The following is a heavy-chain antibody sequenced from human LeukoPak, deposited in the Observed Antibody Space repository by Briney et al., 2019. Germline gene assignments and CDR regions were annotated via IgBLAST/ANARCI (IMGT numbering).Heavy chain of an antibody. J-gene: IGHJ6*02. CDR2: INPSGGST. V-gene: IGHV1-46*01. D-gene: IGHD7-27*01. CDR3: ASESGSELGGPYYYYGMDV. Sequence: ASVKVSCKASGYTSTSYYMHWVRQAPGQGLEWMGIINPSGGSTSYAQKFQGRVTMTRDTSTSTVYMELSSLRSEDTAVYYCASESGSELGGPYYYYGMDVWGQGTTVTVSS. CDR1: GYTSTSYY.